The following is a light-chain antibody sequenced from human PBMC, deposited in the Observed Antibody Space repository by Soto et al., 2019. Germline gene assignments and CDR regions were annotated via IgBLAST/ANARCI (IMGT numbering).Light chain of an antibody. CDR2: AAS. J-gene: IGKJ3*01. Sequence: DIHLTQSPSFLSASVGDRVTITCRASQGISSYLAWYQQKPGQAPKLLIYAASTLQSGVPSRFRGSGSGTEFPLTVSSLQHEDVATYYCQQLNSYPFTFGPGTKVDI. CDR3: QQLNSYPFT. V-gene: IGKV1-9*01. CDR1: QGISSY.